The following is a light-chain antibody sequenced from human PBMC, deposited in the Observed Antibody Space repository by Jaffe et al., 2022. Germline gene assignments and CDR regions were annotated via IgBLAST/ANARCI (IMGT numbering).Light chain of an antibody. CDR1: QPVGGNY. CDR2: GAS. V-gene: IGKV3-20*01. J-gene: IGKJ3*01. Sequence: EIVLTQSPGTLSLSPGERATLSCRTSQPVGGNYLAWFQQKPGQAPRLLIYGASNRAAGIPDKFSGSGSGTDFTLTISRLGPEDFAVYYCQQYGGSPIFTFGPGTKVEIK. CDR3: QQYGGSPIFT.